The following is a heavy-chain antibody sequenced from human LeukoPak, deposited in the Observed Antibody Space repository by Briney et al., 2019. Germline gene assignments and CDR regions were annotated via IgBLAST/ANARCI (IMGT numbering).Heavy chain of an antibody. D-gene: IGHD6-19*01. Sequence: ASVKVSCKASGYTFTSYYMHWVRQAPGQGLEWVGIINPSGGSTSYAQKFQGRVTMTRDTSTSTVYMDLSSLRSEDTAVYYCARVSSGMRDAFAIWGQGTMVTVS. CDR1: GYTFTSYY. CDR3: ARVSSGMRDAFAI. CDR2: INPSGGST. V-gene: IGHV1-46*01. J-gene: IGHJ3*02.